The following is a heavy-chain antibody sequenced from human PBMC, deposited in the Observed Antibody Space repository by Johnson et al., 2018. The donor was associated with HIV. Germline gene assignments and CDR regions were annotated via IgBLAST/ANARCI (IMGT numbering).Heavy chain of an antibody. CDR1: GFTFSSYA. CDR3: AKAEMTTVSRGAFDI. J-gene: IGHJ3*02. D-gene: IGHD4-17*01. Sequence: QEQLVESGGGVVQPGRSLRLSCAASGFTFSSYAMHWVRQAPGKGLDWVAVISYDGSNKYYADSVQGRFTISRDNSKNTLYLQMNSLRAEDTAVYYCAKAEMTTVSRGAFDIWGQGTMVTVSS. CDR2: ISYDGSNK. V-gene: IGHV3-30-3*01.